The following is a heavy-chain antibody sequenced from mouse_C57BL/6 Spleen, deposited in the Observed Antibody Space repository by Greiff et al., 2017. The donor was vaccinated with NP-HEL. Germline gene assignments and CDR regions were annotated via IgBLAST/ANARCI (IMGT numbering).Heavy chain of an antibody. CDR3: ASRLPCAY. J-gene: IGHJ3*01. CDR2: ISSGGSYT. Sequence: EVKLQESGGDLVKPGGSLKLSCAASGFTFSSYGMSWVRQTPDKRLEWVATISSGGSYTYYPDSVKGRFTISRDNAKNTLYLQMSSLKSEDTAMYYCASRLPCAYWGQGTLVTVSA. CDR1: GFTFSSYG. V-gene: IGHV5-6*02.